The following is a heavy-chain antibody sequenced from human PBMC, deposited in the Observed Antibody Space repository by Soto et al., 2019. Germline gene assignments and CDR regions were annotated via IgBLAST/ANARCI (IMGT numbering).Heavy chain of an antibody. D-gene: IGHD3-3*01. V-gene: IGHV1-8*01. J-gene: IGHJ4*02. CDR1: GYTFTSYD. CDR3: ARVWSGYPEDY. CDR2: MNPNSGNT. Sequence: ASVKVSCKASGYTFTSYDINWVRQATGQGPEWMGWMNPNSGNTGYAQKFQGRVTMTRNTSISTAYMELSSLRSEDTAVDYCARVWSGYPEDYWGQGNLVTFSS.